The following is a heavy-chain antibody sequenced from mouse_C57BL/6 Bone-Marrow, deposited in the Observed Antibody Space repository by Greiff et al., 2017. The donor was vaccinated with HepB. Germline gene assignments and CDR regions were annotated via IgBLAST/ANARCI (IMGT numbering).Heavy chain of an antibody. CDR1: GFNIKDYY. V-gene: IGHV14-1*01. CDR3: AVYYCGNPAWFAY. Sequence: EVMLVESGAELVRPWASVKLSCTASGFNIKDYYLHWVKQRPEQGLVWIGRIDPEDGDTEYAPKFQGKATMTADPSSNPAYLKLSSLTSKDTTVYDSAVYYCGNPAWFAYWGQGTMVTVSA. J-gene: IGHJ3*01. CDR2: IDPEDGDT. D-gene: IGHD1-1*02.